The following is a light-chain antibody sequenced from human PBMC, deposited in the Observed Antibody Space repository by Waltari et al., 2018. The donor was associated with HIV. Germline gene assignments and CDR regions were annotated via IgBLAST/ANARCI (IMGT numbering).Light chain of an antibody. CDR3: QSYDSSLSAWV. CDR2: GNS. V-gene: IGLV1-40*01. Sequence: QSGLTQPPSVSGAPGQRVTSACNGSSSNIGAGEDVHWYQQLPGTAPNLLIYGNSNRPSGVPDRFSGSKSGTSASLAITGLQAEDEADYYCQSYDSSLSAWVFGGGTRLTVL. J-gene: IGLJ3*02. CDR1: SSNIGAGED.